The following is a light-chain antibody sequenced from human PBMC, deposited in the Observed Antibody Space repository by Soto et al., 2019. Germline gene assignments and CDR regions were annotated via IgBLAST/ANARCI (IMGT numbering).Light chain of an antibody. CDR1: QGIGDT. CDR2: GAS. CDR3: QQYGSSPPT. J-gene: IGKJ1*01. Sequence: EVVMTQSPATLSVSPGEGATLSCRASQGIGDTLAWYQHKPGQTPRLLIYGASSRATGTPDRFSGSGSGTDFTLTINRLEPEDFALYYCQQYGSSPPTFGQGTKVDIK. V-gene: IGKV3-20*01.